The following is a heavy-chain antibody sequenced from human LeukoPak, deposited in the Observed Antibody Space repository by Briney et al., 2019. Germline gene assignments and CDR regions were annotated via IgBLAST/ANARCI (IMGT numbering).Heavy chain of an antibody. D-gene: IGHD3-22*01. CDR1: GFSLSTSGVG. CDR2: IYWDDDK. J-gene: IGHJ4*02. Sequence: SGPTLVKPTQTLTLTCTFSGFSLSTSGVGVGWIRQPPGKALEWLALIYWDDDKRYSPSLKSRLTITKDTSKNQVVLTMTNMDPVDTATYYCVHWDAMIVKNYFDYWGQGTLVTVSS. V-gene: IGHV2-5*02. CDR3: VHWDAMIVKNYFDY.